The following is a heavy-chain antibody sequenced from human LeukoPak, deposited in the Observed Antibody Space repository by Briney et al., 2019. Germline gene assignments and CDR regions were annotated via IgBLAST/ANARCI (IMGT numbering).Heavy chain of an antibody. CDR3: ARPHDYVWGSYRGGLDY. CDR1: GYTFNDYY. J-gene: IGHJ4*02. CDR2: INPNSGDT. D-gene: IGHD3-16*02. Sequence: ASVKVSCKASGYTFNDYYMHWVRQAPGQGLEWMGWINPNSGDTSYAQKFQGRVTMTRDTSISTAYMELSRLRSDDTAVYYCARPHDYVWGSYRGGLDYWGQGTLVTVSS. V-gene: IGHV1-2*02.